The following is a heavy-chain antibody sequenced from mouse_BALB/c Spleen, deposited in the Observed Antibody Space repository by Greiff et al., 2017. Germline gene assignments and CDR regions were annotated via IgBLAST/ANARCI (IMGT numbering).Heavy chain of an antibody. Sequence: QVQLKQSGAELARPGASVKLSCKASGYTFTSYWMQWVKQRPGQGLEWIGAIYPGDGDTRYTQKFKGKATLTADKSSSTAYMQLSSLASEDSAVYYCARDDGYYWFAYWGQGTLVTVSA. CDR2: IYPGDGDT. J-gene: IGHJ3*01. V-gene: IGHV1-87*01. D-gene: IGHD2-3*01. CDR1: GYTFTSYW. CDR3: ARDDGYYWFAY.